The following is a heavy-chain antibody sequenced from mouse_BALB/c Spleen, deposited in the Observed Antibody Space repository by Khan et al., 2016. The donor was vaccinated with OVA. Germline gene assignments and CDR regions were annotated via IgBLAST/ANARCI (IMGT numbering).Heavy chain of an antibody. Sequence: QVQLQQSGPGLVQPSQSLSITCTVSGFSLTSYGVHWVRQSPGKGLEWLGVIWSGGSTYYNAAFISRLSISKDNSKSQVFFKMNSLQANDSVIYYCARNYDYDEGLAYWGQGTLVTVSA. J-gene: IGHJ3*01. V-gene: IGHV2-2*02. CDR2: IWSGGST. CDR1: GFSLTSYG. CDR3: ARNYDYDEGLAY. D-gene: IGHD2-4*01.